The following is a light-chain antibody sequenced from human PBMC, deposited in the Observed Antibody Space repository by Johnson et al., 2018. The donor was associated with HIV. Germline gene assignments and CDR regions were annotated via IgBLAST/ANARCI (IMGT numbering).Light chain of an antibody. V-gene: IGLV1-51*01. CDR3: GTWDSCLSAYV. CDR1: SSNIGNNY. CDR2: DNN. Sequence: QSVLTQPPSVSAAPGQKVTISCSGSSSNIGNNYVSWYQQLPGTAPKLLIYDNNKRPSGIPDRFSGSKSGTSATLATTGLQTWDQADYYCGTWDSCLSAYVFVTGTKVTVL. J-gene: IGLJ1*01.